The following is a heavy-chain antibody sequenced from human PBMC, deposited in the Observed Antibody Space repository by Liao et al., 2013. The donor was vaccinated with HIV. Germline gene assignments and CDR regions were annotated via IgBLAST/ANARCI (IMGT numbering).Heavy chain of an antibody. D-gene: IGHD6-6*01. CDR2: INHTGST. Sequence: QVQLQQWGAGLLKTSETLSLTCAVYGRSLSGYYWTWIRQAPGKGLEWIGEINHTGSTNYNPSLKSRVTIAVDTSKKQFSLRVTSVTAADTAVYYCARGADSDSSPGMPLTSAGDFYYMDVWGKGTTVIV. CDR1: GRSLSGYY. V-gene: IGHV4-34*01. CDR3: ARGADSDSSPGMPLTSAGDFYYMDV. J-gene: IGHJ6*03.